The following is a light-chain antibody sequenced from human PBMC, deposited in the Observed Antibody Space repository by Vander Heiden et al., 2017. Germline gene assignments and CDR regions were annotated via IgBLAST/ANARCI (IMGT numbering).Light chain of an antibody. Sequence: EIVLTQSAGTLSLSPGERATLSCRASQSVSSSYCAWYQQKPGQAPRLLLNGASGRATGIPDRVSGSGSETEFTITSSRLEDEGVEVYYCQRYVSSPQTFGPGTKVDF. V-gene: IGKV3-20*01. CDR2: GAS. CDR1: QSVSSSY. CDR3: QRYVSSPQT. J-gene: IGKJ3*01.